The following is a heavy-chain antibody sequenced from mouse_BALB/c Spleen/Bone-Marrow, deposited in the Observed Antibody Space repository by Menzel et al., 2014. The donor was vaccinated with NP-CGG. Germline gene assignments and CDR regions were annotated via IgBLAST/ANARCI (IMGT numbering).Heavy chain of an antibody. CDR1: GFNIKDIY. V-gene: IGHV14-3*02. Sequence: VQLKESGAELVKPGASGKLSCTASGFNIKDIYMHWVKERPEQGLEWIGRIDPANGNSIYDPKFQDKATITADTSSNTAYLQLSSLTSEDTAVYYCTRGGNYGWFAYWGQGTLVTVSA. D-gene: IGHD2-1*01. CDR2: IDPANGNS. J-gene: IGHJ3*01. CDR3: TRGGNYGWFAY.